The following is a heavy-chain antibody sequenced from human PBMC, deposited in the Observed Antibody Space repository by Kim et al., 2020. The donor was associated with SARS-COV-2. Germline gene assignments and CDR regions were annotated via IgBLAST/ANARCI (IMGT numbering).Heavy chain of an antibody. D-gene: IGHD3-22*01. CDR2: INHSGST. Sequence: SETLSLTCAVYGGSFSGYYWSWIRQPPGKGLEWIGEINHSGSTNYNPSLKSRVTISVETSKNQFSLKLSSVTAADTAVYYCAREGTYCYGSSGYYYPNFDYWGQGSLVTVSS. J-gene: IGHJ4*02. CDR1: GGSFSGYY. CDR3: AREGTYCYGSSGYYYPNFDY. V-gene: IGHV4-34*01.